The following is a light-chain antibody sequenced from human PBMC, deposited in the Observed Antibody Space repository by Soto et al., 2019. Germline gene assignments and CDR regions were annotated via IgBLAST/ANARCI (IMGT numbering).Light chain of an antibody. J-gene: IGLJ2*01. V-gene: IGLV2-23*03. CDR3: CSYAGSSTFEV. Sequence: QSALTQPASVSGYPVQSITISCTGTSSDVGSYNLVSWYQQHPGKAPKLMIYEGSKRPSGVSNRFSGSKSGNTASLTISGLQAEDEADYYCCSYAGSSTFEVFGGGTKLTVL. CDR2: EGS. CDR1: SSDVGSYNL.